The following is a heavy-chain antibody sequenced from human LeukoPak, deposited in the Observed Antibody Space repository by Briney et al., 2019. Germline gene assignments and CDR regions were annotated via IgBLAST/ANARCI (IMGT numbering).Heavy chain of an antibody. CDR2: IYYSGST. Sequence: SETLSLTCTVSGGSISSYYWSWIRQPPGKGLEWIGYIYYSGSTNYNPSLKSRVTISVDTSKNQFSLKLSSVTAAGTAVYYCVRGDCSGGSCYDWYYFDYWGQGTLVTVSS. J-gene: IGHJ4*02. D-gene: IGHD2-15*01. CDR1: GGSISSYY. CDR3: VRGDCSGGSCYDWYYFDY. V-gene: IGHV4-59*01.